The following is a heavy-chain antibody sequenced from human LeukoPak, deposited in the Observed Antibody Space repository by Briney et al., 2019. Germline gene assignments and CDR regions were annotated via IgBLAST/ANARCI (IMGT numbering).Heavy chain of an antibody. CDR2: FIPSGGST. J-gene: IGHJ4*02. Sequence: ASVKVSCKASGYTFTSYYIHWVRQAPGQGLEWMGIFIPSGGSTSYAQKLQGRVTMTKDTSTSTVYMELSSLRSEDTAVYYCARDPLKVAATGLDYWGQGTLVTVSS. CDR1: GYTFTSYY. D-gene: IGHD6-13*01. V-gene: IGHV1-46*01. CDR3: ARDPLKVAATGLDY.